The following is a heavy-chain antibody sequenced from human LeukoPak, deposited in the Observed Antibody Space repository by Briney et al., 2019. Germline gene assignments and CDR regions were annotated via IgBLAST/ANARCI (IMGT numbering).Heavy chain of an antibody. D-gene: IGHD3-10*01. Sequence: PGGSLRLSCAASGFTFSNAWMSWIRQPPGKGLEWIGEINHSGSTNYNPSLKSRVTISVDTSKNQFSLKLSSVTAADTAVYYCASRDLMVRGVMFVVWGQGTLVTVSS. CDR2: INHSGST. CDR1: GFTFSNAW. V-gene: IGHV4-34*01. CDR3: ASRDLMVRGVMFVV. J-gene: IGHJ4*02.